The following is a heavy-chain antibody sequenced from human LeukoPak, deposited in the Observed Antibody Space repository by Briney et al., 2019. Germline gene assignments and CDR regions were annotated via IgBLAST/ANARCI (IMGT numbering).Heavy chain of an antibody. V-gene: IGHV3-21*01. Sequence: GGSLRLSCAASGFTFSSYSTNWVRQAPGKGLEWVSSISSSSSYIYYADSVKGRFTISRDNAKNSLYLQMNSLRAEDTAVYYCAGLLWFGAHYYYMDVWGKGTTVTVSS. CDR1: GFTFSSYS. D-gene: IGHD3-10*01. CDR3: AGLLWFGAHYYYMDV. CDR2: ISSSSSYI. J-gene: IGHJ6*03.